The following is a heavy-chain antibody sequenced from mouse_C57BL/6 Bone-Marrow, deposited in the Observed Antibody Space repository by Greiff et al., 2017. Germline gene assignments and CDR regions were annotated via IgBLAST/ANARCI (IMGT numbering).Heavy chain of an antibody. D-gene: IGHD1-1*01. Sequence: EVQLQESGGGLVQPGGSLSLSCAASGFTFTDYYMSWVRQPPGKALEWLGFIRNKANGYTTESSASVKGRFTISRDNSQRILYLQMNALRAEDSATYYCARYYYGSSYGGFYYARDYWGQGTSVTVSS. CDR2: IRNKANGYTT. V-gene: IGHV7-3*01. CDR1: GFTFTDYY. CDR3: ARYYYGSSYGGFYYARDY. J-gene: IGHJ4*01.